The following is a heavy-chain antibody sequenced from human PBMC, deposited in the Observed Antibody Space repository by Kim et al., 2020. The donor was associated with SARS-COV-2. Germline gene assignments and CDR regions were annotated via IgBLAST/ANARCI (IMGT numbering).Heavy chain of an antibody. CDR3: AIKGSDGSGSYYRYNWFDP. V-gene: IGHV4-34*01. CDR1: GGSFSGYY. D-gene: IGHD3-10*01. Sequence: SETLSLTCAVYGGSFSGYYWSWIRQPPGKGLEWIGEINHSGSTNYNPSLKSRVTISVDTSKNQFSLKLSSVTAADTAVYYCAIKGSDGSGSYYRYNWFDP. J-gene: IGHJ5*02. CDR2: INHSGST.